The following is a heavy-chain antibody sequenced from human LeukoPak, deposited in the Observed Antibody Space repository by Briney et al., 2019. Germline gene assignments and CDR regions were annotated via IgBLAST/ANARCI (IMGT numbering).Heavy chain of an antibody. CDR2: ISYDGSNK. J-gene: IGHJ4*02. CDR1: GFTFSSYG. Sequence: PGGSLRLSCAASGFTFSSYGMHWVRQAPGKGLEWVAVISYDGSNKYYADSVKGRFTISRDNSKNTLYLQMNSLRAEDTAVYYCAKDPHREMATTLYFDYWGQGTLVTVSS. CDR3: AKDPHREMATTLYFDY. D-gene: IGHD5-24*01. V-gene: IGHV3-30*18.